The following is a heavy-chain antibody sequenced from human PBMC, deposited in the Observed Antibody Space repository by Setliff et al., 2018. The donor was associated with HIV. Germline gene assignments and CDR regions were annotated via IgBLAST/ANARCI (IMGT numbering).Heavy chain of an antibody. CDR1: EFTFGNYA. Sequence: PGGSLRLSCAASEFTFGNYAMGWVRQAPGKGLEWVSAISGDGGRTYVAGPVKGHLSTSRDNSKNTMYLQMNSLRVEDTAVYYCAKFPVFKWFGERQGWFDLWGQGTLVTVSS. CDR2: ISGDGGRT. D-gene: IGHD3-10*01. V-gene: IGHV3-23*01. CDR3: AKFPVFKWFGERQGWFDL. J-gene: IGHJ5*02.